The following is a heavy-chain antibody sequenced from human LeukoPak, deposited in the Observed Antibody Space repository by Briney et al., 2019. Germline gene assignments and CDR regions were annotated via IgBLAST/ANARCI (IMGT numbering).Heavy chain of an antibody. Sequence: PGGSLRLSCVASGFTLRSYEMNWVRQAPGKGLEWLATIDKDGSGTEYIDSVRGRFTISRDNTKKSIHLQMSSLSADDTAVYFCATEYWYRHDYWGQGTLVTVSS. D-gene: IGHD6-13*01. CDR1: GFTLRSYE. CDR3: ATEYWYRHDY. CDR2: IDKDGSGT. V-gene: IGHV3-7*01. J-gene: IGHJ4*02.